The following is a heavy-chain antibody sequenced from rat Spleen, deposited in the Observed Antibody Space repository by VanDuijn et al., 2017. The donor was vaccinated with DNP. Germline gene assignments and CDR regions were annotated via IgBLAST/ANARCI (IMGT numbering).Heavy chain of an antibody. CDR1: GFSLTSYH. V-gene: IGHV2S12*01. D-gene: IGHD5-1*01. CDR2: ISSGGST. J-gene: IGHJ4*01. CDR3: TRESWGYVMDA. Sequence: GQLKESGPGLVQPSQTLSLTCTVSGFSLTSYHVHWFRQPPGKGLEWIAVISSGGSTHYNSALKSRLSINRDTSKSQVFLKMNSLQTDDTAIYYCTRESWGYVMDAWGQGASVTVSS.